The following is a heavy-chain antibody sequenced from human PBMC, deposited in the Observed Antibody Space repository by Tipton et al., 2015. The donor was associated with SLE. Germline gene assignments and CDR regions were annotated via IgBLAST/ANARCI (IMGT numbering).Heavy chain of an antibody. D-gene: IGHD2-21*01. CDR2: ISYDGSNK. CDR3: AKSSCRWLIDCGDFDY. CDR1: GFTFRGYG. V-gene: IGHV3-30-3*02. J-gene: IGHJ4*02. Sequence: SLRLSCAASGFTFRGYGMHWVRQAPGKGLEWVAVISYDGSNKYYADSVKGRFTISRDNSKNTLYLQVNSLRAEDTAVYYCAKSSCRWLIDCGDFDYWGQGTLVTVSS.